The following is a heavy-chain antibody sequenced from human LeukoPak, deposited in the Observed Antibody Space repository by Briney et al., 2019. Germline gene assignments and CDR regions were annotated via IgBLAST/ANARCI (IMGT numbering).Heavy chain of an antibody. J-gene: IGHJ6*02. CDR3: ARGELVDYYYGMDV. CDR1: GGSISSGDYY. D-gene: IGHD6-6*01. Sequence: SQTLSLTCTVSGGSISSGDYYWSWTRQPPGKGLEWIGYIYYSGSTYYNPSLKSRVTISVDTSKNQFSLKLSSVTAADTAVYYCARGELVDYYYGMDVWGQGTTVTVSS. V-gene: IGHV4-30-4*01. CDR2: IYYSGST.